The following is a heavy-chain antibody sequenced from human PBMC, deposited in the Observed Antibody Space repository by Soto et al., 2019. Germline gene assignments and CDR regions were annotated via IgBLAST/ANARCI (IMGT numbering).Heavy chain of an antibody. CDR2: ISSGSSNI. CDR3: ASATVVTATFDF. Sequence: VGSLRLSCAASGFAFRSYNMNWVRQAPGKGLEWVASISSGSSNIYYADSVKGRFTISRDNAKNSLYLQMDSLRAEDSAVYYCASATVVTATFDFWGQGTLVTVSS. CDR1: GFAFRSYN. D-gene: IGHD2-21*02. V-gene: IGHV3-21*01. J-gene: IGHJ4*02.